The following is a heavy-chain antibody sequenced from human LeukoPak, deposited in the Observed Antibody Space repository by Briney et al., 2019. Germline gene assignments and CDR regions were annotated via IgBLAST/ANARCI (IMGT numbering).Heavy chain of an antibody. V-gene: IGHV3-23*01. CDR2: ISGSGGST. CDR3: AKAFYFDC. CDR1: EFTFSSYA. Sequence: PGGSLRLSCAASEFTFSSYATNWVRQAPGKGLEWVSTISGSGGSTYYADSVKGRFTISRDNSKNTLYLQMNSLRAEDTAVYYCAKAFYFDCWGQGTLVTVSS. J-gene: IGHJ4*02.